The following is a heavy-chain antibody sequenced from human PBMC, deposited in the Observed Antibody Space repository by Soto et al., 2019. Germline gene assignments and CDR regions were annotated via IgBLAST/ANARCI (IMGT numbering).Heavy chain of an antibody. CDR2: ISGSGGST. CDR1: GFTFSSYA. Sequence: LRRSCAASGFTFSSYAMSWVRQAPGKGLEWVSAISGSGGSTYFADSVKGRFTISRDNSKNTLYLQMNSLRAEDTAVYYCAKDDYGDYAGQFDYWGQGTLVTVSS. CDR3: AKDDYGDYAGQFDY. D-gene: IGHD4-17*01. J-gene: IGHJ4*02. V-gene: IGHV3-23*01.